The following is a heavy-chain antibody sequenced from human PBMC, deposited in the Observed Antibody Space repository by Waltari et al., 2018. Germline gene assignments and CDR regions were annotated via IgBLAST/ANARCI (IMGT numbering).Heavy chain of an antibody. CDR3: ARVGYCSSTSCSPEDIWFDP. V-gene: IGHV4-39*07. CDR1: GGSISSSSYY. CDR2: IYYSGST. J-gene: IGHJ5*02. Sequence: QLQLQESGPGLVKPSETLSLTCTVSGGSISSSSYYWGWIRQPPGKGLEWIGSIYYSGSTYYNPSLKSRVTISVDTSKNQFSLKLSSVTAADTAVYYCARVGYCSSTSCSPEDIWFDPWGQGTLVTVSS. D-gene: IGHD2-2*01.